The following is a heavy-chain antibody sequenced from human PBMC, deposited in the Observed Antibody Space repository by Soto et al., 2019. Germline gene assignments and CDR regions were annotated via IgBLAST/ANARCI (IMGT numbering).Heavy chain of an antibody. CDR3: ARVGAAAGKGFDY. J-gene: IGHJ4*02. D-gene: IGHD6-13*01. Sequence: EVQLVESGGGLVQPGGSLRLSCAASGFTVSSNYMSWVRQAPGNGLEWVSVIYSGGSTYYADSVKGRFTISRDNSKNTLYLQMNSLRAEDTAVYYCARVGAAAGKGFDYWGQGTLVTVSS. CDR1: GFTVSSNY. CDR2: IYSGGST. V-gene: IGHV3-66*01.